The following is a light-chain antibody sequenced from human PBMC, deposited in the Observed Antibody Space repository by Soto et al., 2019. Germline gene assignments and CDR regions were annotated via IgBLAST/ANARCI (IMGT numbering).Light chain of an antibody. J-gene: IGKJ5*01. Sequence: EIVLTQSPATLSLSPGERATLSCRASQSVGDYLVWYRQKPGQAPGLLIYDASNRATGIPARFSGSGSGTDFSLTISSLEPEDFAVYYCQQRSSGITFGQGTRLE. CDR1: QSVGDY. CDR3: QQRSSGIT. CDR2: DAS. V-gene: IGKV3-11*01.